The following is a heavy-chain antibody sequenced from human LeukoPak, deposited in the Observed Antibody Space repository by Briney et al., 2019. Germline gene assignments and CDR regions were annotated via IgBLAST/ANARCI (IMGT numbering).Heavy chain of an antibody. CDR3: ASILVRGVIYY. Sequence: SETLSLTCAVSGYSISSGYYWGWIRQPPGKGLEWIGSIYHSGSTYYNPSLKSRVTISVDTSKNQFSLKLSSVTAADAAVYYCASILVRGVIYYWGQGTLVTVSS. V-gene: IGHV4-38-2*01. J-gene: IGHJ4*02. CDR2: IYHSGST. D-gene: IGHD3-10*01. CDR1: GYSISSGYY.